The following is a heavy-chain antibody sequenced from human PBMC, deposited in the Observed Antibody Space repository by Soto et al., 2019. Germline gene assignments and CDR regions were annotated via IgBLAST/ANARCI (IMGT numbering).Heavy chain of an antibody. D-gene: IGHD1-26*01. V-gene: IGHV4-59*01. CDR1: GDSINTYT. J-gene: IGHJ4*02. Sequence: SETLSLTCTVSGDSINTYTWTWIRQPPGKGLEWIGYIFSSGSTNYNPSLQSRLTMSVDTSKNLFSLKLNSVTAADTAVYYCARGDQELDYWGQGTLVTVSS. CDR2: IFSSGST. CDR3: ARGDQELDY.